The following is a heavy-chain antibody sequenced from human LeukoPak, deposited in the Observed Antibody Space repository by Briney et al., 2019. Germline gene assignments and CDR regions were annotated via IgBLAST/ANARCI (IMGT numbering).Heavy chain of an antibody. V-gene: IGHV3-23*01. Sequence: GGSLRLSCAASGFTFSSYAMSWVRQAPGKGLEWVSAISGSGGSTYYADSVKGRFTISRDNSKNTLYLQMNSLRAEDTAVYYCAKGAYYDSSGPFYDTGDYWGQGTLVTVSS. CDR2: ISGSGGST. J-gene: IGHJ4*02. CDR3: AKGAYYDSSGPFYDTGDY. CDR1: GFTFSSYA. D-gene: IGHD3-22*01.